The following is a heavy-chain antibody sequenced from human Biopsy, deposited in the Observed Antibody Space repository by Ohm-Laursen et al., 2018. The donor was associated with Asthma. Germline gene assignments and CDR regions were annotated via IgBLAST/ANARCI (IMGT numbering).Heavy chain of an antibody. D-gene: IGHD3-22*01. CDR1: GFAVSRDY. CDR3: ARGDSSNWSHYYFDY. Sequence: SLRLSCAASGFAVSRDYMFWARQAPGKGLEWVSVIYSGGTSHTADSVRGRFTIPRDYSKNTLYLQMHSLRAEDTAVYYCARGDSSNWSHYYFDYWGQGTLVTVSS. CDR2: IYSGGTS. J-gene: IGHJ4*02. V-gene: IGHV3-53*01.